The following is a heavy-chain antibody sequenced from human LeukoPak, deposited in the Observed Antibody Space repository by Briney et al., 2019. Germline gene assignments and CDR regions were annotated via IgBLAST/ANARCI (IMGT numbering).Heavy chain of an antibody. J-gene: IGHJ4*02. Sequence: GRSLRLSCAASGFTFSSYAMHWVRQAPGKGLEWVAVISYDGSNKYYTDSVKGRFTISRDKSKNTLYLQMNSLRAEDTAVYYCARDRDTAMGLWGQGTLVTVSS. D-gene: IGHD5-18*01. CDR3: ARDRDTAMGL. CDR1: GFTFSSYA. V-gene: IGHV3-30-3*01. CDR2: ISYDGSNK.